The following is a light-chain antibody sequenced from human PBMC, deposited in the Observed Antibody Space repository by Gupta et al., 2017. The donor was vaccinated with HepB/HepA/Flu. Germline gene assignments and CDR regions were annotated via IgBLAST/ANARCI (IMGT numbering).Light chain of an antibody. V-gene: IGLV1-47*02. CDR2: NDD. CDR3: TAWDNSRSDYV. Sequence: QPLLTQPPSASATPGPRVAISCSGSSPNVGSDNVYWYRQPPGTAPKLLIYNDDGRHSGVPERFSGSKSGTSASLASSGLRAEDEADYYCTAWDNSRSDYVFGTGTWVTVL. CDR1: SPNVGSDN. J-gene: IGLJ1*01.